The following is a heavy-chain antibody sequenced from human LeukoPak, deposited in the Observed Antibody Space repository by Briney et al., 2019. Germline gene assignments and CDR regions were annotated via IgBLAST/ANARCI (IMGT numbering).Heavy chain of an antibody. Sequence: ASVTVSCKASGYTFTSYGVSWVRQAPGQGLEWMGWISAYNGNTNYAQKLQGRVTMTTDTSTSTAYMELRSLRSDDTAVYYCARDDPGHYYDSSGYYYYGMDVWGQGTTVTVSS. V-gene: IGHV1-18*01. D-gene: IGHD3-22*01. CDR2: ISAYNGNT. CDR3: ARDDPGHYYDSSGYYYYGMDV. J-gene: IGHJ6*02. CDR1: GYTFTSYG.